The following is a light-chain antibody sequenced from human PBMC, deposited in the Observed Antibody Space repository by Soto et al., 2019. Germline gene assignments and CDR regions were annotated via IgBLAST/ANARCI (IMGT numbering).Light chain of an antibody. J-gene: IGKJ4*01. CDR3: QQVYSPPRT. CDR2: WTS. V-gene: IGKV4-1*01. CDR1: QSVLYSSNNKNY. Sequence: DIVMTQSPDSLAVSLGERATINCKSSQSVLYSSNNKNYVAWYQQRPGQPPKLLIYWTSIRESGVPERFSGSGSRTEFTLTISSLHAEGVAVYFCQQVYSPPRTIGVGTKVEIK.